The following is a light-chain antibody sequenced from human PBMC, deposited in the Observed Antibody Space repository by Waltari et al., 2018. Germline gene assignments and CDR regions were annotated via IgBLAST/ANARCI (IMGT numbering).Light chain of an antibody. J-gene: IGLJ2*01. V-gene: IGLV2-14*03. CDR3: SSYTTSSTVV. CDR1: SSDIGAYDY. Sequence: QSALTQPASVSGSPGQSITISCTGASSDIGAYDYVSWYQQHPGKAPKLMIYDVSNRPSGVSNRFSGSKSGATASLTISGLQAGDEADYYCSSYTTSSTVVFGGGTKLTVL. CDR2: DVS.